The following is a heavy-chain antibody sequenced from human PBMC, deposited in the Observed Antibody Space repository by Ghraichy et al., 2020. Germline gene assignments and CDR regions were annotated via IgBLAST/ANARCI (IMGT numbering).Heavy chain of an antibody. V-gene: IGHV4-34*01. J-gene: IGHJ5*02. CDR3: ARRWIQLYYWFDP. Sequence: SETLSLTCAVYGGSFSAYYWSWIRQPPGKGLEWIGEINHSGSTNHNPSLKSPVTISVDTSKNQVSLKLSSVTAADTAVYYCARRWIQLYYWFDPWGQGTLVTVSP. CDR1: GGSFSAYY. D-gene: IGHD5-18*01. CDR2: INHSGST.